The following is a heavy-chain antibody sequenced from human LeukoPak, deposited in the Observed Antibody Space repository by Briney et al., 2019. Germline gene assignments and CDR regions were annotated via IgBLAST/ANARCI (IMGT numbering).Heavy chain of an antibody. J-gene: IGHJ4*02. CDR2: ISSSGSTI. V-gene: IGHV3-11*04. Sequence: GGSLRLSCAASGFTFSDYYMSWIRQAPGKGLEWVSYISSSGSTIYYADSVKGRFTISRDNAKNSVYLQMNSLRAEDTAVYYCARDLSTRAPYYFDYWGQGTLVTVSS. D-gene: IGHD2/OR15-2a*01. CDR3: ARDLSTRAPYYFDY. CDR1: GFTFSDYY.